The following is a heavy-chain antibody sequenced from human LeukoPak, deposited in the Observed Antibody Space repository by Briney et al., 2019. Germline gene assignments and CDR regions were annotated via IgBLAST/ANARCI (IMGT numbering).Heavy chain of an antibody. CDR1: GLTVSSNY. D-gene: IGHD6-13*01. V-gene: IGHV3-66*01. J-gene: IGHJ4*02. Sequence: GGSLRLSCAASGLTVSSNYMSWVRQAPGKGLEWVSGIYSGGSTYYADSVKGRFTISRDNTKNTLYLQMNSLRAEDTAVYYCARFTVAAAAGFDYWGQGTLVTVSS. CDR2: IYSGGST. CDR3: ARFTVAAAAGFDY.